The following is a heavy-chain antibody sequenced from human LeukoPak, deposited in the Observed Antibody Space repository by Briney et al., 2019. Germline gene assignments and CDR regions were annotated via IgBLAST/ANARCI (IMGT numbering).Heavy chain of an antibody. V-gene: IGHV3-15*01. CDR2: IKSKTDGGTT. D-gene: IGHD3-22*01. J-gene: IGHJ4*02. CDR1: GFTFSNYG. CDR3: TTEPSRLYYYDSSGYRPFDY. Sequence: GGTLRLSCVASGFTFSNYGMNWVRQAPGKGLEWVGRIKSKTDGGTTDYAAPVKGRFTISRDDSKNTLYLQMNSLKTEDTAVYYCTTEPSRLYYYDSSGYRPFDYWGQGTLVTVSS.